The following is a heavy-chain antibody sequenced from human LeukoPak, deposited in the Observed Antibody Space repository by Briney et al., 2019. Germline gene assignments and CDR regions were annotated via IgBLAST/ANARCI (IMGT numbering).Heavy chain of an antibody. J-gene: IGHJ3*01. CDR2: INAYNGNT. Sequence: ASVKVSCKASGYTFTGNGITWVRQAPGQGLEWMGWINAYNGNTVYAQKFQGRVTITTDESTSTAYMELSSLRSEDTAVYYCARALGDSAARSYYDFWSGSDQHAFWGQGTMVTVSS. V-gene: IGHV1-18*01. D-gene: IGHD3-3*01. CDR1: GYTFTGNG. CDR3: ARALGDSAARSYYDFWSGSDQHAF.